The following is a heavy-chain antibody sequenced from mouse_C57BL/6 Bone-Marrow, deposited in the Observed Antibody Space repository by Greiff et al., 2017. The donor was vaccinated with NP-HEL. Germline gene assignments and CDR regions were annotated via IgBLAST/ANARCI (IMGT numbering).Heavy chain of an antibody. CDR1: GYTFTDYY. D-gene: IGHD2-4*01. V-gene: IGHV1-75*01. CDR3: THDYPYYYAMDY. CDR2: IFPGSGST. J-gene: IGHJ4*01. Sequence: VQLQESGPELVKPGASVKISCKASGYTFTDYYINWVKQRPGQGLEWIGWIFPGSGSTYYNEKFKGKATLTVDKSSSTAYMLLSSLTSEDSAVYFCTHDYPYYYAMDYWGQGTSVTVSS.